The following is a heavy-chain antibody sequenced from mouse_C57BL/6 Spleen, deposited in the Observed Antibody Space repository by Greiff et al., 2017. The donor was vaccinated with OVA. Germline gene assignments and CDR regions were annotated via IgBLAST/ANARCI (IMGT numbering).Heavy chain of an antibody. CDR1: GYTFTSYW. J-gene: IGHJ1*03. D-gene: IGHD2-5*01. Sequence: QVHVKQPGAELVKPGASVKMSCKASGYTFTSYWITWVKQRPGQGLEWIGDIYPGSGSTNYNEKFKSKATLTVDTSSSTAYMQLSSLTSEDSAVYYCARGYSKGYWYFDVWGTGTTVTVSS. V-gene: IGHV1-55*01. CDR3: ARGYSKGYWYFDV. CDR2: IYPGSGST.